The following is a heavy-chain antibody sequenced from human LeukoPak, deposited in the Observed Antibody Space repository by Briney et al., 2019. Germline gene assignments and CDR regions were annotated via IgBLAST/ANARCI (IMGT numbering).Heavy chain of an antibody. D-gene: IGHD3-22*01. CDR1: GGSFSGYY. V-gene: IGHV4-34*01. J-gene: IGHJ4*02. Sequence: SETLSLICAVYGGSFSGYYWSWIRQPPGKGLERSGEINHSGSTNYNPSLKSRVTISVDTSKNQFSLKLSSVTAADTAVYYCARLPIYYYDSSGYSANDYWGQGTLVTVSS. CDR3: ARLPIYYYDSSGYSANDY. CDR2: INHSGST.